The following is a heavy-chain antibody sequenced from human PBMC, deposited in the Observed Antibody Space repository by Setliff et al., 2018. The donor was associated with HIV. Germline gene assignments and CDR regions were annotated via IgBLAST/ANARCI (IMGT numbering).Heavy chain of an antibody. Sequence: ASVKVSCKASGYTFSSYDINWVRQATGQGLEWMGWMNPNSGNTGYAQKFQGRVTMTRDTSISTAYMELNNLKFEDKAVYYCARARRDSYDRGRRNHYYIDVWGKGTTVTVS. D-gene: IGHD3-22*01. J-gene: IGHJ6*03. CDR1: GYTFSSYD. V-gene: IGHV1-8*02. CDR2: MNPNSGNT. CDR3: ARARRDSYDRGRRNHYYIDV.